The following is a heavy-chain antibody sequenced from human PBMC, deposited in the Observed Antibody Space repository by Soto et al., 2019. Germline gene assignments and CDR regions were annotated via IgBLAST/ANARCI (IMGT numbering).Heavy chain of an antibody. V-gene: IGHV3-15*01. D-gene: IGHD2-15*01. J-gene: IGHJ4*02. Sequence: GGSLRLSCAASGFTFTNAWMSWVRQAPGKGLEWVARIKSKTDGGTTDYATPVKGRFTISRDDSKNTLYLQMNSLKIEDTAVYYCITDGKHGRAYWGEGTQVTVSS. CDR1: GFTFTNAW. CDR3: ITDGKHGRAY. CDR2: IKSKTDGGTT.